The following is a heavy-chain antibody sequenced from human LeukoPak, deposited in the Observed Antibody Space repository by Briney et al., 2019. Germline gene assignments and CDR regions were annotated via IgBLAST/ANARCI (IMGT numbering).Heavy chain of an antibody. CDR3: AKDRGSSWYYYYYMDV. CDR2: ICSAGDT. CDR1: GFIFSYHD. J-gene: IGHJ6*03. D-gene: IGHD6-13*01. V-gene: IGHV3-13*01. Sequence: PGGSLRLSCAASGFIFSYHDMFWVRQSAGKGLEWVPDICSAGDTDYAASVKGRFTISRGNSKNTLYLQMNSLRAEDTAVYYCAKDRGSSWYYYYYMDVWGKGTTVTVSS.